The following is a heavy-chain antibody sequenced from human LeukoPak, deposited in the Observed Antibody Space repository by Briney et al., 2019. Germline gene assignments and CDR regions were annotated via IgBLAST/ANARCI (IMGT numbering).Heavy chain of an antibody. Sequence: SETLSLTCTVSGGSISSYYWSWIRQPPGKGLEWIGYIYYSGSTNYNPSLKSRVTISVDTSKNQFSLKLSSVTAADTAVYYCARDPADYGDYQYYGMDVWGQGTTVTVSS. CDR2: IYYSGST. CDR1: GGSISSYY. CDR3: ARDPADYGDYQYYGMDV. D-gene: IGHD4-17*01. V-gene: IGHV4-59*01. J-gene: IGHJ6*02.